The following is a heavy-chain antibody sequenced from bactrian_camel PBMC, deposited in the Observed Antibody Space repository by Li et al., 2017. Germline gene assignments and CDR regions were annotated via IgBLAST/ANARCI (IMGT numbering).Heavy chain of an antibody. CDR2: ISPDGRST. Sequence: VQLVESGGGLEQPGGSLVLSCAASGFTFSTYAMSWVRQAPGKGLEWVSSISPDGRSTSYSDSVKDRFTISRNNAGSTVTLELNALKTEDAAMYYCINTGSSWYVTPFQYWGQGTQVTVS. J-gene: IGHJ4*01. CDR3: INTGSSWYVTPFQY. V-gene: IGHV3S40*01. CDR1: GFTFSTYA. D-gene: IGHD6*01.